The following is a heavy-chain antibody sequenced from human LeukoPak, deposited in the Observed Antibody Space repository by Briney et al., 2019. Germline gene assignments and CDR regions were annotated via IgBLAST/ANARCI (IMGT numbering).Heavy chain of an antibody. Sequence: PSETLSLTCTVSGGSISSSSYYWGWIRQPPGKGLEWIGSIYYSGSTYYNPSLKSRVTISVDTSKNQFSLKLSSVTAADTAVYYCACMGFGELSFDYWGQGTLVTVSS. D-gene: IGHD3-10*01. V-gene: IGHV4-39*01. CDR3: ACMGFGELSFDY. CDR1: GGSISSSSYY. CDR2: IYYSGST. J-gene: IGHJ4*02.